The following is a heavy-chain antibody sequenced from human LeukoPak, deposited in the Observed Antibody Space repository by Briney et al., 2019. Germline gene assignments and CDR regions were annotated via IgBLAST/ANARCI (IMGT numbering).Heavy chain of an antibody. V-gene: IGHV3-7*01. Sequence: GGSLRLSCAASGFTFSSYAMSWVRQAPGKGLEWVASIKQDGGQEHYVDSVKGRFTISRDNAKNSVYLQMNSLRAEDTAVYYCARASDFWSGYYYYWGQGALVTVSS. CDR3: ARASDFWSGYYYY. CDR2: IKQDGGQE. J-gene: IGHJ4*02. CDR1: GFTFSSYA. D-gene: IGHD3-3*01.